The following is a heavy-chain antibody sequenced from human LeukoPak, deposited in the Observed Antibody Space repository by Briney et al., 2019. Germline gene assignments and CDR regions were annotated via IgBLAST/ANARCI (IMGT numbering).Heavy chain of an antibody. Sequence: SETLSLTCTVSGGSISSHYWSWIRQPPGKGLEWIGYIYYSGSTNYNPSLKSRVTISVDTSKNQFSLKLSPVTAADTAVYYCASGQIDYYDSSGYYLNLPNYWGQGTLVTVSS. D-gene: IGHD3-22*01. J-gene: IGHJ4*02. CDR1: GGSISSHY. V-gene: IGHV4-59*08. CDR2: IYYSGST. CDR3: ASGQIDYYDSSGYYLNLPNY.